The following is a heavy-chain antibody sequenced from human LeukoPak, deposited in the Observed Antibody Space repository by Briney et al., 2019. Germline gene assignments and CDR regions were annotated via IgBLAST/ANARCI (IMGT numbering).Heavy chain of an antibody. D-gene: IGHD2-21*02. CDR2: IRSKANSYAT. J-gene: IGHJ3*02. CDR1: GFTFSGSA. CDR3: FQYCGGDCAGPDAFDI. V-gene: IGHV3-73*01. Sequence: QTGGSLRLSCAASGFTFSGSAMHWVRQASGKGLEWVGRIRSKANSYATAYAASVKGRFTISRDDSKNTAYLQMNSLKTEDTAVYYCFQYCGGDCAGPDAFDIWGQGTMVTVSS.